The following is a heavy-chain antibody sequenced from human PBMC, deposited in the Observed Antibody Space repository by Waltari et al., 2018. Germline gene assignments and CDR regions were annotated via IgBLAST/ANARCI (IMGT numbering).Heavy chain of an antibody. V-gene: IGHV1-8*01. Sequence: YDLNWVRQATGQGLEWMGWMNPNSGNTGYAQKFQGRVTMTRNTSISTAYMELSSLRSEDTAVYYCARGLAAIFGVVVHWGQGTLVTVSS. D-gene: IGHD3-3*01. CDR1: YD. CDR2: MNPNSGNT. J-gene: IGHJ4*02. CDR3: ARGLAAIFGVVVH.